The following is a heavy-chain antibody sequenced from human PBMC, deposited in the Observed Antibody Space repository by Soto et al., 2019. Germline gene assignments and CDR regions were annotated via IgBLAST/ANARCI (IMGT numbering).Heavy chain of an antibody. J-gene: IGHJ4*01. V-gene: IGHV4-30-4*01. CDR1: NGSISNGDYY. D-gene: IGHD3-22*01. Sequence: PSETLSLTCTVSNGSISNGDYYWIWVRQSPGKGLESIGYIYFTGTTYYNPSLQSRLSISVDRSKNQMSLRLTSVTAAHTAVYYCARLYSSYYASSGYLDQWGHGTLVTVSS. CDR2: IYFTGTT. CDR3: ARLYSSYYASSGYLDQ.